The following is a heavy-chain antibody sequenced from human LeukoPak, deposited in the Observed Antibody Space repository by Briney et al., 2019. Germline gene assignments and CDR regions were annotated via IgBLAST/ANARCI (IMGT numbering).Heavy chain of an antibody. D-gene: IGHD3-10*01. J-gene: IGHJ3*02. Sequence: GGSLRLSCTASGFIFSNAWMSWVRQAPGKGLEWVAFIRPDGSNEYYAASVRGRFAISRDNSQNTLHLQMNSLRLEDTAVYYCVKDWGVLPDYTADGFDIWGPGTMVTVSS. CDR3: VKDWGVLPDYTADGFDI. CDR2: IRPDGSNE. CDR1: GFIFSNAW. V-gene: IGHV3-30*02.